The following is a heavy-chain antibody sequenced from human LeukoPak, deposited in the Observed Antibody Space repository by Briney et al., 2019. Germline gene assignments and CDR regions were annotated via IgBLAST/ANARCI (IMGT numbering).Heavy chain of an antibody. J-gene: IGHJ4*02. CDR3: ARDGDSSSSPLDY. V-gene: IGHV4-30-4*01. Sequence: YIYYSGSTYYNPSLKSRVTISVDTSKNQFSLKLSSVTAADTAVYYCARDGDSSSSPLDYWGQGTLVTVSS. D-gene: IGHD6-6*01. CDR2: IYYSGST.